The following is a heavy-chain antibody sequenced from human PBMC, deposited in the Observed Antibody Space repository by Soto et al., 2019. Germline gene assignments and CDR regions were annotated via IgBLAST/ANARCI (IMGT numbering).Heavy chain of an antibody. CDR1: GGSISSGDYY. V-gene: IGHV4-30-4*01. Sequence: QVQLQESGPGLVKPSQTLSLTCTVSGGSISSGDYYWSWIRQPPGKGLEWIGYIYYSGSTYYNPSLKSRVTRXVXTXXNQFSLKLSSVTAADTAVYYCARAFDILTRYYFDYWGQGTLVTVSS. CDR3: ARAFDILTRYYFDY. D-gene: IGHD3-9*01. J-gene: IGHJ4*02. CDR2: IYYSGST.